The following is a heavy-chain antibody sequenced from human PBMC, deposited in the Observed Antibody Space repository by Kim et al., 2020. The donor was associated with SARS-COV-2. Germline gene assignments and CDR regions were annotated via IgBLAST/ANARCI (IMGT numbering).Heavy chain of an antibody. CDR3: ARERASGSYYGRYYFDY. CDR1: GFTFSSYW. D-gene: IGHD1-26*01. CDR2: IKQDGSEK. Sequence: GGSLRLSCAASGFTFSSYWMSWVRQALGKGLEWVANIKQDGSEKYYVDSVKGRFTISRDNAKNSLYLQMNSLRAEDTAVYYCARERASGSYYGRYYFDYWGQGTLVTVSS. J-gene: IGHJ4*02. V-gene: IGHV3-7*01.